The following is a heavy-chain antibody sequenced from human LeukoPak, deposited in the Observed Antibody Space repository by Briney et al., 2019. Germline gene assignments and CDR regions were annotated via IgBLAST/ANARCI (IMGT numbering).Heavy chain of an antibody. CDR3: ARERVTGTSYYYYYGMDV. V-gene: IGHV3-66*01. D-gene: IGHD6-19*01. CDR1: GFTVSSNY. Sequence: PGGSLRLSCAVSGFTVSSNYMTWVRQAPGKGLEWVSVIFSGGGIYYADSVKGRFTISRDSSKNTLYLQMNSLRAEDTAVYYCARERVTGTSYYYYYGMDVWGQGTTVTVSS. CDR2: IFSGGGI. J-gene: IGHJ6*02.